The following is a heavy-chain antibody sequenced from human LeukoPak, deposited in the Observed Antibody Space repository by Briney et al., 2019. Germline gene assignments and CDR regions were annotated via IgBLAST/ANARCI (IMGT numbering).Heavy chain of an antibody. CDR2: IYYSGST. J-gene: IGHJ5*02. CDR3: ARGGAAPGHPYNWFDP. Sequence: SETLSLTCTVSGGSIRSYYWSWIRQSPGKGLEWIGYIYYSGSTNYNPSLKSRVTISVDTSKNQFSLKLSSVTAADTAVYYCARGGAAPGHPYNWFDPWGQGTLVTVSS. D-gene: IGHD3-16*01. CDR1: GGSIRSYY. V-gene: IGHV4-59*08.